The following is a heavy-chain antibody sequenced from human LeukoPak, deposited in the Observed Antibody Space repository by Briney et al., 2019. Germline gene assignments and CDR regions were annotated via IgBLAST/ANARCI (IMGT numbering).Heavy chain of an antibody. CDR3: AKGIAVGITILNLDS. CDR1: GCTFRSYS. V-gene: IGHV3-23*01. D-gene: IGHD6-19*01. CDR2: ISSSGGST. Sequence: GGSLRLSCAASGCTFRSYSMSWVRQAPGKGLEWVSGISSSGGSTYYADSVKGRFTISRDNSKNTLYLQMNSLRAEDTAVYYCAKGIAVGITILNLDSWGQGTLVTVSS. J-gene: IGHJ4*02.